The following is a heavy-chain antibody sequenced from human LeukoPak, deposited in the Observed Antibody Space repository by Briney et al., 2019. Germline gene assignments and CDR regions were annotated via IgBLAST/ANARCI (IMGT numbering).Heavy chain of an antibody. Sequence: GGSLRLSCTASGFSVSTSGMSWVRQAQGKGLQTISAISVDGESAYYADSVKGRFTISRDNSKNTLYLQMNSLRVEDTAVYYCAQGVGSGWHPHWGQGSLVSVSS. CDR2: ISVDGESA. V-gene: IGHV3-23*01. CDR1: GFSVSTSG. CDR3: AQGVGSGWHPH. D-gene: IGHD6-19*01. J-gene: IGHJ4*02.